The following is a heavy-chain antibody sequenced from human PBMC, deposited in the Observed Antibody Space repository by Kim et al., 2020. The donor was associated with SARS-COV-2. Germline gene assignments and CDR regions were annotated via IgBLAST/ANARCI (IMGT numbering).Heavy chain of an antibody. CDR3: ARFPLWELPYYYYYYGMDV. CDR2: IYYSGST. CDR1: GGSVSSGSYY. V-gene: IGHV4-61*01. Sequence: SETLSLTCTVSGGSVSSGSYYWSWIRQPPGKGLEWIGYIYYSGSTNYNPSLKSRVTISVDTSKNQFSLKLSSVTAADTAVYYCARFPLWELPYYYYYYGMDVWGQGTTVTVSS. J-gene: IGHJ6*02. D-gene: IGHD1-26*01.